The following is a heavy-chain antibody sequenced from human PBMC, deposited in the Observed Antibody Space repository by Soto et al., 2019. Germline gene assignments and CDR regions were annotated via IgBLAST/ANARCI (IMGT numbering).Heavy chain of an antibody. Sequence: GGSLRLSCAASGFTFSDYYMSWIRQAPGKGLEWVSYISSSSSYTNYADSVKGRFTISRDNAKNSLHLQMNSLRAEDTAVYYCARVSGSYRYYYYGMDVWGQGTTVTVSS. J-gene: IGHJ6*02. CDR2: ISSSSSYT. CDR1: GFTFSDYY. CDR3: ARVSGSYRYYYYGMDV. V-gene: IGHV3-11*06. D-gene: IGHD1-26*01.